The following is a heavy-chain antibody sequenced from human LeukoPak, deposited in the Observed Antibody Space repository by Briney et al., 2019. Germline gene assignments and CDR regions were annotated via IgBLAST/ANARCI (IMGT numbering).Heavy chain of an antibody. Sequence: PGRSLRLSCAASGFTFSSYGMHWVRQAPGKGLEWVAVISYDGSNKYYADSVKGRFTISRDNSKNTLYLQMNSLRAEDTAVYYCAKDLWGGGEMATTGLDYWGQGTLVTVSS. D-gene: IGHD5-24*01. CDR3: AKDLWGGGEMATTGLDY. CDR1: GFTFSSYG. V-gene: IGHV3-30*18. J-gene: IGHJ4*02. CDR2: ISYDGSNK.